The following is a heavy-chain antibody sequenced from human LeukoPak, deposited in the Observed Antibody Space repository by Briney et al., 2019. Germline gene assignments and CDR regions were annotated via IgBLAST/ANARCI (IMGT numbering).Heavy chain of an antibody. Sequence: ASVKVSCKASGYTFTSYDINWVRQATGQGLEWMGWMNPNSGNTGYAQKFQGRVTMTRNTSISTAYMELSRMRSEDTAVYYCARGYSSGYYYQGWFDPWGQGTLVTVSS. D-gene: IGHD3-22*01. CDR2: MNPNSGNT. CDR1: GYTFTSYD. V-gene: IGHV1-8*01. J-gene: IGHJ5*02. CDR3: ARGYSSGYYYQGWFDP.